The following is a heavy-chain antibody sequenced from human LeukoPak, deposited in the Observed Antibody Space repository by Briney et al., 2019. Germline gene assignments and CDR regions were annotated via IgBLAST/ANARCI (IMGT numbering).Heavy chain of an antibody. V-gene: IGHV3-13*01. J-gene: IGHJ3*02. D-gene: IGHD5-18*01. CDR1: GFTFSSYD. Sequence: GGSLRLSCAASGFTFSSYDMHWVRQAAGKGLEWVSVIGTAGDTYYLVSVKGGWTISRENAKNSLYLQINSLKAGDTALYYCARIGPSYGYRAFDIWGQGTMVTVSS. CDR2: IGTAGDT. CDR3: ARIGPSYGYRAFDI.